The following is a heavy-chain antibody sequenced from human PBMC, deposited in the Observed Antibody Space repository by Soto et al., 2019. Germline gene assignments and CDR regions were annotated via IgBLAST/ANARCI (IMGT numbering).Heavy chain of an antibody. Sequence: QVELVQSGAEVKNPGASVTVSCKASGEFLTTYGISWVRQAPGQGLEWMGWISTYSTNTNYAPKFQGRLLLTADTSTTTAHMELRSLRPDDTAVYYCARWAGRVRDYGGPFDYWGQGSLVTVSP. CDR1: GEFLTTYG. CDR3: ARWAGRVRDYGGPFDY. D-gene: IGHD4-17*01. V-gene: IGHV1-18*04. J-gene: IGHJ4*02. CDR2: ISTYSTNT.